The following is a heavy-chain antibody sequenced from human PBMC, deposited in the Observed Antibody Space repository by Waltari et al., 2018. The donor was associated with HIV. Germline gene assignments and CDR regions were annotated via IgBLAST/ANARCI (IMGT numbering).Heavy chain of an antibody. CDR1: GDSLTTTAYS. Sequence: QLQLQESGTGLVRPSETLSLTCTVSGDSLTTTAYSWGWIRQSPGELLEWIGSISSTGHTYFDPFLKSRIILSVDTSRNQFSLTLRSVTAADTARYYCARQSWTAGNNHFDPWGQGILVTVSS. V-gene: IGHV4-39*01. CDR3: ARQSWTAGNNHFDP. CDR2: ISSTGHT. D-gene: IGHD2-21*02. J-gene: IGHJ5*02.